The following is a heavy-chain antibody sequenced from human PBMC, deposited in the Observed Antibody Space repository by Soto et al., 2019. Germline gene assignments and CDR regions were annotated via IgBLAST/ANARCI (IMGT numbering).Heavy chain of an antibody. CDR3: ARPSTIRRSNWFDP. V-gene: IGHV4-34*01. Sequence: PSETLSLTCAVYGGSFSGYYWSWIRQPPGKGLEWIGEINHSGSTNYNPSLKSRVTISVDTSKNQFSLKLSSVTAADTAVYYCARPSTIRRSNWFDPWGQGTLVTVSS. CDR1: GGSFSGYY. J-gene: IGHJ5*02. D-gene: IGHD5-12*01. CDR2: INHSGST.